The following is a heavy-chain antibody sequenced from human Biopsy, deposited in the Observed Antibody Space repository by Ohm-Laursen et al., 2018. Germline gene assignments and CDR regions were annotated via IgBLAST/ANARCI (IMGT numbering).Heavy chain of an antibody. CDR3: ARDLYDFCGGCPFDP. CDR1: GFTFSSHA. Sequence: GSLRLSCAASGFTFSSHAMSWVRQAPGKGPACVSVINGSGGSTYYADPVKGRFTISRDNSRNTLYLQMNSLRADDTAMYYCARDLYDFCGGCPFDPWGQGTLVTVSP. V-gene: IGHV3-23*01. J-gene: IGHJ5*02. CDR2: INGSGGST. D-gene: IGHD3-3*01.